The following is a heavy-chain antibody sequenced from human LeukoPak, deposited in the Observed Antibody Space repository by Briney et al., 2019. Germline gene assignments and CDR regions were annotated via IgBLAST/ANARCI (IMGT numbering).Heavy chain of an antibody. CDR3: ARAYYYDVSVTPDY. CDR1: GFIFSNYG. V-gene: IGHV3-33*01. Sequence: GGFLRLSCVASGFIFSNYGMHWVRQAPGKGLEWVAVIWYDGSNEYYADSVKGRFTISRDTSKNTLYLQMNSLRAEDTAVYYCARAYYYDVSVTPDYWGQGTLVTVSS. CDR2: IWYDGSNE. J-gene: IGHJ4*02. D-gene: IGHD3-22*01.